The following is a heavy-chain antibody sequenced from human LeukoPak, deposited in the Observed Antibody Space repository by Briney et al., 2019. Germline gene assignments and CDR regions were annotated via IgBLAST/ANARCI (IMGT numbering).Heavy chain of an antibody. CDR3: ARPYNSGWYAVFDF. CDR2: VSYSGST. D-gene: IGHD6-19*01. J-gene: IGHJ3*01. V-gene: IGHV4-59*08. CDR1: AGSISSYY. Sequence: KPSETLSLTCTVSAGSISSYYWSWIRQPPGKGLEWIGCVSYSGSTKYNPSLKSRVTISVDTSKNQFSLKLNSVTAADTAVYYCARPYNSGWYAVFDFWGQGTMLTVSP.